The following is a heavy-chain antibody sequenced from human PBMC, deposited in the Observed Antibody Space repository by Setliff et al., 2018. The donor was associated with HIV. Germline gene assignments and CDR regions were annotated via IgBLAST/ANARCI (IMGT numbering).Heavy chain of an antibody. V-gene: IGHV3-23*01. CDR1: GFTFSSYA. D-gene: IGHD4-17*01. CDR2: ISGSGGST. J-gene: IGHJ4*02. CDR3: AREGGEKTRYYYFDY. Sequence: PGGSLRLSCAASGFTFSSYAMSWVRQAPGKGLEWVSGISGSGGSTYYADSVKGRFTISRDNSKNTLYLQMNSLRAEDTAVYYCAREGGEKTRYYYFDYWGQGTLVTVSS.